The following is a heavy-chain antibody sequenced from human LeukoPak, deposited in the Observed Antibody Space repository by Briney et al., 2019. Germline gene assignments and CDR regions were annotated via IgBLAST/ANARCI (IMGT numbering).Heavy chain of an antibody. D-gene: IGHD4-17*01. CDR1: SDSISSYY. J-gene: IGHJ6*02. Sequence: SETLSLTCTVSSDSISSYYWSWIRQSPEKGLDWIGYFYYSGSTNYNPSLKSRVIISVDTSKNQFSLKLSSVTAADTAVYYCARRVTTVTTIGYYYGMDVWGQGTTVTVSS. CDR2: FYYSGST. CDR3: ARRVTTVTTIGYYYGMDV. V-gene: IGHV4-59*08.